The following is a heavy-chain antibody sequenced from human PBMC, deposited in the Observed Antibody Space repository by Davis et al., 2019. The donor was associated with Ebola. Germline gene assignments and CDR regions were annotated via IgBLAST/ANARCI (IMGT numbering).Heavy chain of an antibody. CDR1: GYTFTNYA. D-gene: IGHD3-3*01. CDR2: INAGNGNT. J-gene: IGHJ4*02. CDR3: ARVGVRFLEWLLAFDY. Sequence: ASVKVSCKASGYTFTNYAIHWVRQAPGQRLEWMGWINAGNGNTKYSQKFQGRVTITRDTSASTAYMELSSLRSEDTAVYYCARVGVRFLEWLLAFDYWGQGTLVTVSS. V-gene: IGHV1-3*01.